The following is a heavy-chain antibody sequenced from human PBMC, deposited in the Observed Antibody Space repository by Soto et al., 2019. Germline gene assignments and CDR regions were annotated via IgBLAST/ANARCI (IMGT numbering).Heavy chain of an antibody. CDR3: AKDYGDYFWDWYFDL. CDR2: ISYDGSNK. V-gene: IGHV3-30*18. CDR1: GFTFSSYG. Sequence: QVQLVESGGGVVQPGRSLRLSCEASGFTFSSYGMHWVRQAPGKGLEWVAVISYDGSNKYYADSVKGRFTISRDNSKNTLYLQMNSLRAEDTAVYYCAKDYGDYFWDWYFDLWGRGTLVTVSS. D-gene: IGHD4-17*01. J-gene: IGHJ2*01.